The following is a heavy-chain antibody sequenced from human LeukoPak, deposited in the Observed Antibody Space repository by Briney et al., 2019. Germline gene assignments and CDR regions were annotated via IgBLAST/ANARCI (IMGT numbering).Heavy chain of an antibody. D-gene: IGHD3-10*01. J-gene: IGHJ4*02. CDR1: GFTFSSYS. CDR3: ARGQAVWFGELLGWGLDS. V-gene: IGHV3-48*04. CDR2: ISSSSSTI. Sequence: AGGSLRLSCAASGFTFSSYSMNWVRQAPGKGLEWVSYISSSSSTIYYADSVKGRFTISRDNAKNSLYLQMNSLRAEDTAVYYCARGQAVWFGELLGWGLDSWGQGTLVTVSS.